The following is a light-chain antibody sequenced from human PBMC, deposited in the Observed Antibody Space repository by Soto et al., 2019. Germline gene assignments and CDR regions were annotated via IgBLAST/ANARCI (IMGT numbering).Light chain of an antibody. CDR3: QQRGGWPLT. CDR1: QGVGRF. V-gene: IGKV3-11*01. Sequence: EIVLTQSPATLSLSPGERAALSCRASQGVGRFLAWYQQKPGQAPRLLISDASNRATGIPARFSGSGSETDFTLAIDNLEPEDFAVYYCQQRGGWPLTFGGGTKVEIK. J-gene: IGKJ4*01. CDR2: DAS.